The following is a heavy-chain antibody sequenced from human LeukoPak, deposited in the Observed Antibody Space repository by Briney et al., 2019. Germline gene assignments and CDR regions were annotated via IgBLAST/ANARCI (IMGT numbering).Heavy chain of an antibody. J-gene: IGHJ6*03. CDR3: ARAAIAAARIYYYMDV. CDR2: ISTSSSYI. V-gene: IGHV3-21*01. CDR1: GFTFSSYS. Sequence: GGSLRLSCAASGFTFSSYSMNWVRQAPGKGLEGVSFISTSSSYIHNADSVTGRFTISRDNAENSLYLQMQSLRAEDTAVYYCARAAIAAARIYYYMDVWGKGTTVTVSS. D-gene: IGHD6-13*01.